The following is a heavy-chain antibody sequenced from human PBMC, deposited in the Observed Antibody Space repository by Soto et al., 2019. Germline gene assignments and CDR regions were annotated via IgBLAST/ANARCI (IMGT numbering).Heavy chain of an antibody. J-gene: IGHJ6*02. Sequence: PSETLSLTCTVSGGSISSSSYYWGWIRQPPGKGLEWIGSIYYSGSTYYNPSLKSRVTISVDTSKNQFSLKLSSVTAADTAVYYCARRGSGYYVLDYYYYYGMDVWGQGTTVTVSS. CDR2: IYYSGST. D-gene: IGHD3-22*01. CDR3: ARRGSGYYVLDYYYYYGMDV. CDR1: GGSISSSSYY. V-gene: IGHV4-39*01.